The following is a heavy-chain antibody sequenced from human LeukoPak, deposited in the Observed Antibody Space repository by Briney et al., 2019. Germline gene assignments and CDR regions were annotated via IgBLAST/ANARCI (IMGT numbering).Heavy chain of an antibody. D-gene: IGHD3-22*01. Sequence: GGSLRLSCAASGFTVSSNYMSWVRQAPGKGLEWVSYISSSGSTMYYADSVKGRFTISRDNAKNSLYLQMNSLRAEDTAVYYCARETYYYDSSAPYWGQGTLVTVSS. CDR2: ISSSGSTM. CDR1: GFTVSSNY. V-gene: IGHV3-11*04. CDR3: ARETYYYDSSAPY. J-gene: IGHJ4*02.